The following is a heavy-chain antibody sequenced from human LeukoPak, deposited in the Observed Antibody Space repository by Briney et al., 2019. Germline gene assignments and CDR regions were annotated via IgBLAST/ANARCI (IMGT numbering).Heavy chain of an antibody. J-gene: IGHJ5*02. D-gene: IGHD3-9*01. CDR2: IYYSGST. CDR1: GGSISSSSYY. V-gene: IGHV4-39*01. Sequence: TSETLSLTCTVSGGSISSSSYYWGWIRQPPGKGLEWIGSIYYSGSTYYNPSLKSRVTISVDTSKNQFSLKLSSVTAADTAVYYCARGLRYFPFGASRGGDWFDPWGQGTLVTVSS. CDR3: ARGLRYFPFGASRGGDWFDP.